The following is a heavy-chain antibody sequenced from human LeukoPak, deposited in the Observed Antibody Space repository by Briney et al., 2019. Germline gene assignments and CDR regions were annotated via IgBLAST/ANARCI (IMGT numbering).Heavy chain of an antibody. CDR1: GFSFRDYA. J-gene: IGHJ3*01. CDR2: IRSRAYAETT. V-gene: IGHV3-49*04. D-gene: IGHD2-2*01. Sequence: GGSLRLSCTTSGFSFRDYALTWVRQAPGKGLEWVGFIRSRAYAETTEYAASVKGRFTISRDDSRTIAYLQMNSLKTEDTAVYYCARGGDFGVPAPLGIDAFDFWGQGTMVTVSS. CDR3: ARGGDFGVPAPLGIDAFDF.